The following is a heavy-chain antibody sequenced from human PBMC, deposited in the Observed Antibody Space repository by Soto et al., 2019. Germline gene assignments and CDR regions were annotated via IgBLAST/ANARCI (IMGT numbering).Heavy chain of an antibody. CDR1: GYTFTTYA. J-gene: IGHJ4*02. D-gene: IGHD6-13*01. CDR3: ARGSAAAGPYYFDY. V-gene: IGHV1-3*01. Sequence: GASVKVACKASGYTFTTYAMHWVRKAPGQRLEWMGWINAGNGATKYSQNFQDRVTIARDTSTNTAFMELSSLRSEDTAVYYCARGSAAAGPYYFDYWAQGTLVTSPQ. CDR2: INAGNGAT.